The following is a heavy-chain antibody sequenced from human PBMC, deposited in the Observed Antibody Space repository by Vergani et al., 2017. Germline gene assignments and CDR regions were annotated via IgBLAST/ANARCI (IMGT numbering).Heavy chain of an antibody. D-gene: IGHD6-19*01. V-gene: IGHV4-39*01. CDR1: GASIRSSNYY. CDR3: ARHSTVEWLVKLGWIDP. Sequence: QLQLQESGPGLVKPSATLSLTCSVSGASIRSSNYYWGWIRQPPGKGLEWIASIYYSGSTYYNPSLKSRVTISVNTSRNQFSLKLTSVTAADTAVYFWARHSTVEWLVKLGWIDPWGKGILVTVSS. CDR2: IYYSGST. J-gene: IGHJ5*02.